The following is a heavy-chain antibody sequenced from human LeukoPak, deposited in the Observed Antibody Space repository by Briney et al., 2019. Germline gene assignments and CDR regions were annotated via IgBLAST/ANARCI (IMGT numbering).Heavy chain of an antibody. CDR1: GYTFTCYY. CDR3: ARGGCSSTSCSWGDY. J-gene: IGHJ4*02. D-gene: IGHD2-2*01. V-gene: IGHV1-2*06. Sequence: ASVKVSCKASGYTFTCYYMHWVRQAPGQGLEWMGRINPNSGGTNYAQKFQGRVTMTRDTSISTAYMELSRLRSDDTAVYYCARGGCSSTSCSWGDYWGQGTLVTVSS. CDR2: INPNSGGT.